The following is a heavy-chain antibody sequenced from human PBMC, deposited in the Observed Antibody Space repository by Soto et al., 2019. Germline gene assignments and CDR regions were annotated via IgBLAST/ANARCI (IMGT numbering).Heavy chain of an antibody. CDR3: ARHDAVPAAMFDY. D-gene: IGHD2-2*01. CDR2: IYYSGST. J-gene: IGHJ4*02. V-gene: IGHV4-59*08. Sequence: SETLSLTCTVSGGSISSYYWSWIRQPPGKGLEWIGYIYYSGSTNYNPSLKSRVTISVDTSKNQFSLKLSSVTAADTAVYYCARHDAVPAAMFDYWGQGTLVTVSS. CDR1: GGSISSYY.